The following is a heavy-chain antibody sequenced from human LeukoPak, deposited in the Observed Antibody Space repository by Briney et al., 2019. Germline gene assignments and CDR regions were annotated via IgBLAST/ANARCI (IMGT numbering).Heavy chain of an antibody. V-gene: IGHV1-18*01. J-gene: IGHJ5*02. CDR2: ISAYNGNT. D-gene: IGHD2-2*02. Sequence: ASVKVSCKASGYTFTSYGISWVRQAPGQGLEWMGWISAYNGNTNYAQKLQGRVTMTTDTSTSTAYMELRSLRSDDTAVYYCARESSGCSSTSCYMWFDPWGQGTLVTVSS. CDR3: ARESSGCSSTSCYMWFDP. CDR1: GYTFTSYG.